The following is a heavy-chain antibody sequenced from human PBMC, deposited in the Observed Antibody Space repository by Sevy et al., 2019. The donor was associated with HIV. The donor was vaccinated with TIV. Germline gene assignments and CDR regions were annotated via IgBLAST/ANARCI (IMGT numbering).Heavy chain of an antibody. J-gene: IGHJ4*02. V-gene: IGHV1-18*01. Sequence: ASVKVSCKASDYTFSTQGFNWVRQAPGQGLEWMGWISAYNGNTKYSQKFQGRVTMTKDTSTSTAYMELRSLTSDDTAGYYCARDWAPGYYYDAIGVKRDYYFDYWGQGTLVTVSS. CDR3: ARDWAPGYYYDAIGVKRDYYFDY. D-gene: IGHD3-22*01. CDR2: ISAYNGNT. CDR1: DYTFSTQG.